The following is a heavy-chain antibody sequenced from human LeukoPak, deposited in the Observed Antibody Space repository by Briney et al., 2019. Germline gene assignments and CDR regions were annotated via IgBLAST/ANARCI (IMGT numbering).Heavy chain of an antibody. V-gene: IGHV1-46*01. CDR1: GYTFISYY. CDR2: IDPSRGST. J-gene: IGHJ4*02. CDR3: ARDNLVYGGYPLGGDY. D-gene: IGHD2-8*01. Sequence: GASVKVSCKASGYTFISYYMHWVRRAPGQGLEWMGIIDPSRGSTSYAQTFQGRVTMTRDTSTSTVYMELSSLRSEDTAVYYCARDNLVYGGYPLGGDYWGQGTLVTVSS.